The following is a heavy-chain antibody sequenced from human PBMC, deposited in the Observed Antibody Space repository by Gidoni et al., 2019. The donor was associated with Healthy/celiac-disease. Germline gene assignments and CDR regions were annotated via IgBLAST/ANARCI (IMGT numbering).Heavy chain of an antibody. CDR1: GGSFSGYY. CDR3: ARGNGSAEFDY. D-gene: IGHD2-8*01. Sequence: QVQLQQWGAGLLKPSETLSLTCAVYGGSFSGYYWSWIRQPPGKGLEWIGEINHSGSTNYNPSLKSRVTISVDTSKNQFSLKLSSVTAADTAVYYCARGNGSAEFDYWGQGTLVTVSS. CDR2: INHSGST. J-gene: IGHJ4*02. V-gene: IGHV4-34*01.